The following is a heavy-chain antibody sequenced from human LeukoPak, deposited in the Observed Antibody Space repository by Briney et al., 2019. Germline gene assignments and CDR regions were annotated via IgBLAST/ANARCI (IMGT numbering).Heavy chain of an antibody. Sequence: SETLSLTCTVSGGSISGYYWSWIRQPAGKGLEWIGRIYTSGSTNYNPSLKSRVTMSVDTSKNQFSLKLSSVTAADTAVYYCAREYYCSSTSCPLSRWGQGTLVTVSS. J-gene: IGHJ4*02. V-gene: IGHV4-4*07. CDR2: IYTSGST. CDR3: AREYYCSSTSCPLSR. D-gene: IGHD2-2*01. CDR1: GGSISGYY.